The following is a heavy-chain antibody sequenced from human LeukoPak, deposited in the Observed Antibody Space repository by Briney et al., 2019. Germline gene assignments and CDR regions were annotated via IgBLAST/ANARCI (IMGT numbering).Heavy chain of an antibody. V-gene: IGHV3-30-3*01. Sequence: PGGSLRLSCAASGFTFRTYAIHWVRQAPGKGLEWVAVISYDGGNKYYADSVKGRFTISRDNPKSTLYLQMNSLRLEDTAVYYCARGGDSSSWYYYFDYWGQGTLVTVSS. CDR1: GFTFRTYA. J-gene: IGHJ4*02. CDR2: ISYDGGNK. CDR3: ARGGDSSSWYYYFDY. D-gene: IGHD6-13*01.